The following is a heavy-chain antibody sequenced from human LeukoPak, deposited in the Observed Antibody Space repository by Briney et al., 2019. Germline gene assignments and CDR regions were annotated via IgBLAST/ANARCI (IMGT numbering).Heavy chain of an antibody. V-gene: IGHV1-46*01. CDR1: GYTFTSYY. Sequence: ASVKVSCKAPGYTFTSYYMHWVRQAPGQGLEWVGVINPSGGGTTYAQKFQGRVTMTRDTSTSTVYMELSSLRSEDTAVYYCAREVITFGGVVVIGYFDYWGQGTLVTVS. CDR3: AREVITFGGVVVIGYFDY. J-gene: IGHJ4*02. CDR2: INPSGGGT. D-gene: IGHD3-16*02.